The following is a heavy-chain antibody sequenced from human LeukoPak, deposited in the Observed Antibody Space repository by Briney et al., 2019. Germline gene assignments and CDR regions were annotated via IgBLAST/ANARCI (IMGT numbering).Heavy chain of an antibody. Sequence: PSETLSLTCAVYGGSFSGYYWSWIRQPPGKGLEWIGEINHSGSTNYNPSLKSRVAISVDPSKNLFSLKLSSVTAADTAVYYCARADSSGWFLFDYWGQGTPVTVSS. CDR2: INHSGST. CDR3: ARADSSGWFLFDY. V-gene: IGHV4-34*01. D-gene: IGHD6-19*01. CDR1: GGSFSGYY. J-gene: IGHJ4*02.